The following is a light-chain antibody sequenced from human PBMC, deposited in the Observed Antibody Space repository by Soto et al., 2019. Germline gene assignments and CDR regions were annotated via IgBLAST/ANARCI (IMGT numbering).Light chain of an antibody. J-gene: IGLJ3*02. V-gene: IGLV2-14*03. CDR2: DVR. CDR1: TSDIGAYEH. CDR3: ASKTTSSTVL. Sequence: QSVLTQPSSMSGSPGQSITISCTGTTSDIGAYEHVSWYQQRPGRAPKVLIYDVRIRPSEVSNRFSGSKSGDTASLTISGLHAGDEAVYYCASKTTSSTVLFGGGTKLTVL.